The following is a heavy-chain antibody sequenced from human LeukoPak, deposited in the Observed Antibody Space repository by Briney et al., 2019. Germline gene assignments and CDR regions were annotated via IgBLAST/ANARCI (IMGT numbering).Heavy chain of an antibody. CDR2: IKQDGSEK. D-gene: IGHD1-14*01. CDR1: GFTFSSYW. Sequence: GGSLRLSRAASGFTFSSYWMNWVRQAPGKGLEWVANIKQDGSEKYYVDSVKARFTVSRDNAKNSLYLQMNSLRAEDTAVYYCARDTGYGMDVWGKGTTVTVSS. CDR3: ARDTGYGMDV. V-gene: IGHV3-7*03. J-gene: IGHJ6*04.